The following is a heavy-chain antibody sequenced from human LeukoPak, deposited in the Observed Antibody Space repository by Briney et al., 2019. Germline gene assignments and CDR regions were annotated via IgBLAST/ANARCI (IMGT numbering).Heavy chain of an antibody. CDR1: GFSFSSYW. D-gene: IGHD5-24*01. Sequence: GGSLRLSCAASGFSFSSYWMHWVRQAPGKGLETVSAITGNGGSTFYADSVKGRFTISRDNSKNTLYLQMSSLRAEDTAMYYCARRDDYSAYDCWGQGTLVTVSS. V-gene: IGHV3-64D*06. CDR3: ARRDDYSAYDC. CDR2: ITGNGGST. J-gene: IGHJ4*02.